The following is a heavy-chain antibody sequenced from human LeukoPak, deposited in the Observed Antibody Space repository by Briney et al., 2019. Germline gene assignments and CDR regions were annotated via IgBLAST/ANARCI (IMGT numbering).Heavy chain of an antibody. CDR2: INPNSGGT. J-gene: IGHJ6*01. D-gene: IGHD3-10*01. V-gene: IGHV1-2*04. CDR1: GYTFTGYY. Sequence: ASVKVSCKASGYTFTGYYMHWVRQAPGQGLEWMGWINPNSGGTNYAQKFQGWVTMTRDTSISTAYMELSRLRSDDTAVYYCARDLYYYGSGRPTYGMDVWGQGTTVTVSS. CDR3: ARDLYYYGSGRPTYGMDV.